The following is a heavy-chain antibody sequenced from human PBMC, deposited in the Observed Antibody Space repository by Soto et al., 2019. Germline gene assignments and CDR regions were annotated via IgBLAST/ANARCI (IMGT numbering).Heavy chain of an antibody. J-gene: IGHJ5*02. CDR3: AKDPIYYYDGSGSPPA. D-gene: IGHD3-22*01. V-gene: IGHV3-11*01. CDR2: ISASGNSI. Sequence: PGGSLRLSCAASGFTFSDYYMGWIRQAPGKGLEWVSYISASGNSIYHADSVKGRFTISRDNAKNLLYLQMNSLRAEDTAVYYCAKDPIYYYDGSGSPPAWGQGPLVTVPS. CDR1: GFTFSDYY.